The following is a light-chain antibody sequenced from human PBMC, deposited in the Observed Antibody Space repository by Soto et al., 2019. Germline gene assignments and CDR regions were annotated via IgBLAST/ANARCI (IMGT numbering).Light chain of an antibody. J-gene: IGKJ4*01. CDR3: QQYNDWPLT. Sequence: EKVMTQSPAALSVSPGERATLSCRASQSVNSNLAWYQRKPGQAPRLLLYGASTRATGIPARFGGSASGTEFTLTISSLQSEDSAVYYCQQYNDWPLTFGGGTKVEIK. CDR2: GAS. CDR1: QSVNSN. V-gene: IGKV3-15*01.